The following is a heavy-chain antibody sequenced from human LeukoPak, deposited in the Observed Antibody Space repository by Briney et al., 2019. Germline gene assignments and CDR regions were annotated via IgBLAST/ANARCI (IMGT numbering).Heavy chain of an antibody. V-gene: IGHV1-8*01. Sequence: ASVKVSCKASGYTFTSYDINWVRQATGQGLEWMGWMNPNSGNTGYAQKFQGRVTMTRNTSISTAYMELSSLRSEDTAVYYCARAEPGYSSGWYYYYGMDVWGQGTTVTVSS. CDR2: MNPNSGNT. J-gene: IGHJ6*02. CDR3: ARAEPGYSSGWYYYYGMDV. D-gene: IGHD6-19*01. CDR1: GYTFTSYD.